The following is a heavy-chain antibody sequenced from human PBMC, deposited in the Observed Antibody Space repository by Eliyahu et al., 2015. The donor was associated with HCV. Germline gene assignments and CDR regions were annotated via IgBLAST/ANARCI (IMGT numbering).Heavy chain of an antibody. J-gene: IGHJ5*01. CDR2: IYAGGST. V-gene: IGHV3-53*01. D-gene: IGHD6-19*01. CDR1: GFGVXXNY. Sequence: EVQLVESGGGLIQPGGSLRLSCAASGFGVXXNYMXWVRQAPGKGLEWVSAIYAGGSTYYADSVKGRFTVSRDNARNMLYLQMDSLRPEDTAVYYCARDKRHSSGWYINWFDFWGQGTLVTVSS. CDR3: ARDKRHSSGWYINWFDF.